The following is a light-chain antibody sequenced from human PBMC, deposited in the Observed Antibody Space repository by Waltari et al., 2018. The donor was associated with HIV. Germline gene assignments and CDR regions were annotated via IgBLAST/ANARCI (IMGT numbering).Light chain of an antibody. CDR3: QQYNNWPFT. J-gene: IGKJ3*01. V-gene: IGKV3-15*01. CDR2: GAS. Sequence: EIVMTQSPATLSVSPGDRATLSCRASQSVSSNLAWYQQKPGQAPSLLIYGASTRATGIPARFSGSGSGTEFTLTISSLQSEEFAVYYCQQYNNWPFTFGPGTKVDIK. CDR1: QSVSSN.